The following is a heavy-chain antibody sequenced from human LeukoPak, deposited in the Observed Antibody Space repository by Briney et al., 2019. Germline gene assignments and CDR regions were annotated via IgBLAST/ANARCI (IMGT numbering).Heavy chain of an antibody. CDR3: ARDHNYAFDN. CDR1: GFPFIKYS. D-gene: IGHD1-1*01. V-gene: IGHV3-48*01. J-gene: IGHJ4*02. Sequence: GGSLRLSCTASGFPFIKYSMSWVRQAPGKGLEWISYIGIDSGNTKYADSVKGRFTISADKAKNSLYLQMNSLRVEDTAVYYCARDHNYAFDNWGQGTLVSVAS. CDR2: IGIDSGNT.